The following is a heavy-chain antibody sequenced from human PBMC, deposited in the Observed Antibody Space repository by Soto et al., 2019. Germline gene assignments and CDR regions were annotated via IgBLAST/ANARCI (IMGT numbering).Heavy chain of an antibody. D-gene: IGHD3-10*01. Sequence: QVQLVQSGAELKKPGASVKVSCKASGYTFTIYGISWVRQAPGQGLEWMGWISSFNGNTKYVQKFQGRVTMTTDTSTSTAYMELRSLKSDDTAVYYCARLPGYYGSGSQDYYYYGMDVWGQGTTVTVSS. CDR3: ARLPGYYGSGSQDYYYYGMDV. CDR2: ISSFNGNT. V-gene: IGHV1-18*01. J-gene: IGHJ6*02. CDR1: GYTFTIYG.